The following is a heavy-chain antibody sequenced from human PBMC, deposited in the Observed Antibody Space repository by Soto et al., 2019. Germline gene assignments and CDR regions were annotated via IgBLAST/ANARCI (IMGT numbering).Heavy chain of an antibody. Sequence: EVQLVESGGGLVQPGGSLRLSCAASGFTVSSNYMSWVRQTPGKGLEWVSVIYSDGFTYYADSVKGRFTISRDNSKNTLYLQMNSLRAEDTAVYYCAGSVTRGVGASAFDYWGQGTLVTVSS. V-gene: IGHV3-66*01. CDR2: IYSDGFT. CDR1: GFTVSSNY. D-gene: IGHD1-26*01. J-gene: IGHJ4*02. CDR3: AGSVTRGVGASAFDY.